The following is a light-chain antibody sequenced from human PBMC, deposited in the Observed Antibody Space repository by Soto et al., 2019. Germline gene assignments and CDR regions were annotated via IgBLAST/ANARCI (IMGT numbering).Light chain of an antibody. Sequence: IGLTQSPGTLSLSPGGRAPLSCSASQSVSRNYVAWYQQKPGQAPRLLIYGASSRASGIPDRFSGSGSGADFTLSITRLEPEDFALYYCQQYGSTPLTFGGGTKVDIK. CDR3: QQYGSTPLT. CDR1: QSVSRNY. J-gene: IGKJ4*01. CDR2: GAS. V-gene: IGKV3-20*01.